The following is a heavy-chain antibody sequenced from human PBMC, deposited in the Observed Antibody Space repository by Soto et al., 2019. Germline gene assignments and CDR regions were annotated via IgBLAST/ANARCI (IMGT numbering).Heavy chain of an antibody. CDR2: ISSSSSYI. D-gene: IGHD2-2*01. CDR1: GFTFSSYS. Sequence: GGSLSLSCAASGFTFSSYSMNWVRQAPGKGLEWVSSISSSSSYIYYADSVKGRFTISRDNAKNSLYLQMNSLRAEDTAVYYCARDLSFSRWTHFDYWGQGTLVTVSS. J-gene: IGHJ4*02. CDR3: ARDLSFSRWTHFDY. V-gene: IGHV3-21*01.